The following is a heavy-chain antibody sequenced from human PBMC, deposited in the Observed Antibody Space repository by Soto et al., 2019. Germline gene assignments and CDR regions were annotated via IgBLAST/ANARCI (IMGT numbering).Heavy chain of an antibody. CDR2: ISYDGSIK. Sequence: QVQLVESGGGVVQPVRSLRLSCAASGFTFSSYAMHWVRQTPGKGMEWVAVISYDGSIKYYADSVKGRFTISRDNSKNTLYLQMNSLRAEDTAVYYCARSLTITVREIDYWGQGTLVIVSS. V-gene: IGHV3-30-3*01. CDR3: ARSLTITVREIDY. CDR1: GFTFSSYA. D-gene: IGHD1-26*01. J-gene: IGHJ4*02.